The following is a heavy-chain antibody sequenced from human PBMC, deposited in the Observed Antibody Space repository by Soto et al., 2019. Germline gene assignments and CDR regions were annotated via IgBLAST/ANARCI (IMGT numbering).Heavy chain of an antibody. D-gene: IGHD3-22*01. CDR3: ARADYYDSSGFYYDR. V-gene: IGHV1-46*01. J-gene: IGHJ5*02. CDR1: GYIFTNHY. Sequence: QVQLVQSGAEVKKPGASVKVSCKASGYIFTNHYIHWVRQAPGQGLEWMGIINPSGGSTNYLQKFQGRITMTRDTSTSTVYVELSSLRSEDTAVYFCARADYYDSSGFYYDRWGQGTLVTVSS. CDR2: INPSGGST.